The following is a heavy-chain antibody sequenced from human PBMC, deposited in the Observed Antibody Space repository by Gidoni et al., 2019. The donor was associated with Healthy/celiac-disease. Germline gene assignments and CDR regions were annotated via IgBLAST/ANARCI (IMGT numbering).Heavy chain of an antibody. Sequence: EVQLVESGGGLVQPGGSLRLSCAASGFTFSSYWMSWVRQAPGKGLEWVANIKQDGSEKYYVDSVKGRFTISRDNAKNSLYLQMNSLRAEDTAVYYCARDSRRRPAFTVTKVHDYWGQGTLVTVSS. CDR3: ARDSRRRPAFTVTKVHDY. J-gene: IGHJ4*02. D-gene: IGHD4-17*01. CDR2: IKQDGSEK. CDR1: GFTFSSYW. V-gene: IGHV3-7*01.